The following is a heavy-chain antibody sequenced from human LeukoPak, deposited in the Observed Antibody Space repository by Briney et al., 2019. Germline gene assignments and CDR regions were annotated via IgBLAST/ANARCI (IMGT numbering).Heavy chain of an antibody. J-gene: IGHJ5*02. CDR2: INHSGST. CDR1: GGSFSGYY. CDR3: ARTSNYWFDP. Sequence: SETLSLTCAVYGGSFSGYYWGWIRQPPGKGLEWIGEINHSGSTNYNPSLKSRVTISVDTSKNQFYLKLSSVTAADTAVYYCARTSNYWFDPWGQGTLVTVSS. D-gene: IGHD4/OR15-4a*01. V-gene: IGHV4-34*01.